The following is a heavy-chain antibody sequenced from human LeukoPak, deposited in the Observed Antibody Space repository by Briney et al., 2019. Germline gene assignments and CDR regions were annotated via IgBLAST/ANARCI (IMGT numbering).Heavy chain of an antibody. V-gene: IGHV4-34*01. J-gene: IGHJ4*02. CDR3: ASYDFWSGYNDY. CDR2: INHSGST. Sequence: SETLSLTCAVYGGSFSGYYWSWIRQPPGKGLEWIGEINHSGSTNYSPSLKSRVTISVDTSKNQFSLKLSSVTAADTAVYYCASYDFWSGYNDYWGQGTLVTVSS. D-gene: IGHD3-3*01. CDR1: GGSFSGYY.